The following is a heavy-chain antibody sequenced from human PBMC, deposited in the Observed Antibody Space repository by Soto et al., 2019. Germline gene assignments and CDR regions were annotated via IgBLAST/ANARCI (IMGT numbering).Heavy chain of an antibody. J-gene: IGHJ6*02. Sequence: QITLKESGPTLVKPTQTLTLTCTFSGFSLSTTGVHVAWIRQPPGKALEWLALIDWNDDKRYSPSLRTRLTITKDTAKNQVALTMTNLDPVDAATYYCTHLHPFHYFDGLDVWGQGTKVTVSS. CDR1: GFSLSTTGVH. V-gene: IGHV2-5*01. CDR3: THLHPFHYFDGLDV. CDR2: IDWNDDK.